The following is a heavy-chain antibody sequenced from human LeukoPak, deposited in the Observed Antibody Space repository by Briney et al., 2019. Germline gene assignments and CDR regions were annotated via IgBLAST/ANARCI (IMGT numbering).Heavy chain of an antibody. V-gene: IGHV3-49*04. CDR2: IRSKAYGGTT. Sequence: PGGSLRLSCTASGFTFGDYAMSWVRQAPGKGLGWVGFIRSKAYGGTTKYAASVKGRFTISRDDSKSIAYLQMNSLKTEDTAVYYCTRVFSGSYRPFDYWGQGTLVTVSS. CDR3: TRVFSGSYRPFDY. D-gene: IGHD3-10*01. CDR1: GFTFGDYA. J-gene: IGHJ4*02.